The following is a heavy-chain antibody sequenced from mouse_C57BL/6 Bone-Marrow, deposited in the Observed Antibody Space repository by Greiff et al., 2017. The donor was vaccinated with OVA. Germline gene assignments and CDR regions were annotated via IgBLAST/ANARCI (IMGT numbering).Heavy chain of an antibody. J-gene: IGHJ4*01. CDR1: EYEFPSHD. CDR2: INSDGGST. V-gene: IGHV5-2*01. CDR3: ARHRDSNYGGGFAMDY. Sequence: EVQLVESGGGLVQPGESLKLSCESNEYEFPSHDMSWVRKTPEKRLELVAAINSDGGSTYYPDTMERRFIISRDNTKKTLYLQMSSLRSEDTAWYYCARHRDSNYGGGFAMDYWGQGTSVTVSS. D-gene: IGHD2-5*01.